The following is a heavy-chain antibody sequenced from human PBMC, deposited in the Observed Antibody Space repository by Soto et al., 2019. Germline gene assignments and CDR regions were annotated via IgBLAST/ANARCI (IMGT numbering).Heavy chain of an antibody. D-gene: IGHD3-9*01. Sequence: PSETLSLTCAVYGGSFSGYYWSWIRQPPGKGLEWIGEINHSGSTNYNPSLKSRVTISVDTSKNQFSLKLSSVTAADTAVYYCARGGVCDILTGYYNAFDIWGQGTMVTVSS. CDR1: GGSFSGYY. CDR3: ARGGVCDILTGYYNAFDI. J-gene: IGHJ3*02. CDR2: INHSGST. V-gene: IGHV4-34*01.